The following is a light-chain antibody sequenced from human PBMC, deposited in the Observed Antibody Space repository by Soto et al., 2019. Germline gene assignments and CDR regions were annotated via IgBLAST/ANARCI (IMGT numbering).Light chain of an antibody. CDR1: QSVSGN. CDR3: QQYNNLPRVP. Sequence: ILITQSHTTLSVSPGERATLSCRASQSVSGNLAWYQQKPGQAPRLLIYGASTRATGIPARFSGSGSGTEFTLTISSLQSEDFADYYCQQYNNLPRVPFAHGTRLEIK. J-gene: IGKJ5*01. V-gene: IGKV3-15*01. CDR2: GAS.